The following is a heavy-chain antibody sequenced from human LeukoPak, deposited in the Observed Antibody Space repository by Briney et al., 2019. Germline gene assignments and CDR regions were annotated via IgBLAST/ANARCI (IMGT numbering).Heavy chain of an antibody. CDR1: GFTFSSYS. Sequence: GGSLRLSCAASGFTFSSYSMHWVRQAPGKGLEWVTIISYDGSNKYYADSVQGRFTISSDTSKNTLYLQMNSLRAEDTAVYYCARDNYGGAFDYWGQGALVTVSS. CDR3: ARDNYGGAFDY. CDR2: ISYDGSNK. V-gene: IGHV3-30-3*01. J-gene: IGHJ4*02. D-gene: IGHD3-10*01.